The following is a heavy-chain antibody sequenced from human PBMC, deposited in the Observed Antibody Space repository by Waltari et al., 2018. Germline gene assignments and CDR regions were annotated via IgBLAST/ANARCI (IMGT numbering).Heavy chain of an antibody. CDR3: ARGDYVGWFDP. Sequence: QVQLQESGPGLVKPSETLSLTCTVSGYSISSGYYWGWIRQPPGKGLEWIGSIYHSGSTYYNPSLKSRVTISVDTAKNQFSLKLSSVTAADTAVYYCARGDYVGWFDPWGQGTLVTVSS. CDR2: IYHSGST. CDR1: GYSISSGYY. V-gene: IGHV4-38-2*02. D-gene: IGHD4-17*01. J-gene: IGHJ5*02.